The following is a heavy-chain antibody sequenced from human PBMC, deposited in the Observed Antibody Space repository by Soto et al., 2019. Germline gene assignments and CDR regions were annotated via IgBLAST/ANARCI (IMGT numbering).Heavy chain of an antibody. J-gene: IGHJ5*02. CDR2: ISGSGGST. Sequence: EVQLLESGGGLVQPGGSLRLSCAASGFTFSSYAMSWVRQAPGKGLEWVSAISGSGGSTYYADSVKGRFTISRDNSKNTLYLQMNSLRAEDTAVYYCSKEEDFITMVRGPIGGFDPWGQGTLVTVSS. CDR3: SKEEDFITMVRGPIGGFDP. D-gene: IGHD3-10*01. V-gene: IGHV3-23*01. CDR1: GFTFSSYA.